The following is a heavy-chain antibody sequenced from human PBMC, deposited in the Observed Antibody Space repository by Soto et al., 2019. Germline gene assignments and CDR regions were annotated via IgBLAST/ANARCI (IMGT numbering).Heavy chain of an antibody. CDR3: VSQRTSVLTQAYFDY. CDR2: VYYRGRS. J-gene: IGHJ4*02. CDR1: GGSVSNSNYY. D-gene: IGHD2-8*01. Sequence: DTLSLTCTVSGGSVSNSNYYWGWIRQSPGKGLEWIGSVYYRGRSYSKSSVKSRVTISVDTSKNQFSLNLNSVTASDTAVYYCVSQRTSVLTQAYFDYWGPGALVTVSS. V-gene: IGHV4-39*01.